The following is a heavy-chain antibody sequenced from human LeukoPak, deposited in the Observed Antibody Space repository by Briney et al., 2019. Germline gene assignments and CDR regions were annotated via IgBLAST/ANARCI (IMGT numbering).Heavy chain of an antibody. CDR1: GFTFSSYA. Sequence: GGSLRLSCAASGFTFSSYAMHWVRQAPGKGLEWVAVISYDGSNKYYADSVKGRFTISRDNSKNTLYLQMNSLRAEDTAVYYCARDPAVAPLPYYYYGMDVWGQGTTVTVSS. CDR3: ARDPAVAPLPYYYYGMDV. J-gene: IGHJ6*02. V-gene: IGHV3-30-3*01. D-gene: IGHD6-19*01. CDR2: ISYDGSNK.